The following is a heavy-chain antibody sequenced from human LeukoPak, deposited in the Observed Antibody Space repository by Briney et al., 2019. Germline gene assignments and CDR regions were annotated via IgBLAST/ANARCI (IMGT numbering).Heavy chain of an antibody. D-gene: IGHD2-2*02. CDR1: GYSFTSYW. J-gene: IGHJ4*02. CDR3: ARPGYCSSTSCYTLDY. CDR2: IYPGDSDT. V-gene: IGHV5-51*01. Sequence: GESLKISCKGSGYSFTSYWIGWVRQMPGKGLEWMGIIYPGDSDTRYSPSFQGQVTISADKSISTAYLQWSSLKASDTAMCYCARPGYCSSTSCYTLDYWGQGTLVTVSS.